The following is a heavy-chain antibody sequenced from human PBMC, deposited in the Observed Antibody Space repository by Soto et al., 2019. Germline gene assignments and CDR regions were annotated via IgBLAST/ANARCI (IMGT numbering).Heavy chain of an antibody. CDR1: GGTFSSYA. D-gene: IGHD3-22*01. CDR3: ARDRGPSSGYYPYWFDP. J-gene: IGHJ5*02. Sequence: QVQLVQSGAEVKKPGSSVKVSCKASGGTFSSYAITWVRQAPGQGLEWMGEIIPIFDTANYAQKFQGRVTITADESXSPXYMELSSLRSEDTAVYYCARDRGPSSGYYPYWFDPWGQGTLVTVSS. CDR2: IIPIFDTA. V-gene: IGHV1-69*12.